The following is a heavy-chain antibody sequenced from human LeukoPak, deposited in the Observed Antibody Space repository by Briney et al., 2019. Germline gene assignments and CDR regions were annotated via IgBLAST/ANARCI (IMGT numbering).Heavy chain of an antibody. D-gene: IGHD2-15*01. CDR3: ARDRGYCSGGSCYAPYHY. Sequence: PGGSLRLSCAASGFTFSSYEMNWVRQAPGKGLEWVSYISSCGSTIYYADSVKGRSTIYRDNAKNSLYLKMNSLGAEDTAVYYCARDRGYCSGGSCYAPYHYWGQGTLVTVSS. V-gene: IGHV3-48*03. J-gene: IGHJ4*02. CDR1: GFTFSSYE. CDR2: ISSCGSTI.